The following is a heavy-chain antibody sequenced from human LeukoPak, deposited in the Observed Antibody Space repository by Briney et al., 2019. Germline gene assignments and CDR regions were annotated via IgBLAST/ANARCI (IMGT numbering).Heavy chain of an antibody. D-gene: IGHD2-2*01. CDR2: IGKSTET. Sequence: GGSLRLSCVASGFTFSTYVMTWVRQAPGKGLEWVSTIGKSTETHYADSVKGRFTISRDDSKNTPYLQMNSLKVEDTAIYSCAKDPQHPLDYWGRGTPVTVSP. V-gene: IGHV3-23*01. J-gene: IGHJ4*02. CDR3: AKDPQHPLDY. CDR1: GFTFSTYV.